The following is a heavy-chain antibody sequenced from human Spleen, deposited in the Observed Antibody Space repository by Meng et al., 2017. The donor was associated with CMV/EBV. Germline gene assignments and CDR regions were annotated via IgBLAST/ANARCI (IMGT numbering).Heavy chain of an antibody. D-gene: IGHD3-16*01. CDR3: ARQWDYGYNSLDY. V-gene: IGHV3-48*03. CDR2: ISSSGTTM. J-gene: IGHJ4*02. Sequence: GESLKISCAASGFTFSSFEMNWVRQAPGKGLEWVSYISSSGTTMYYADSVKGRFTISRDNAKNLLYLQMNSLRAEDTAVYYCARQWDYGYNSLDYWGQGTLVTVSS. CDR1: GFTFSSFE.